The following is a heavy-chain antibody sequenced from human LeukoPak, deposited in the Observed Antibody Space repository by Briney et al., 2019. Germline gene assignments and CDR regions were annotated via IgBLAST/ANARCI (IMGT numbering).Heavy chain of an antibody. J-gene: IGHJ3*01. D-gene: IGHD3-22*01. CDR2: IIPELDVA. Sequence: ASVKVSCKAPGDNFSSYVITWVRQAPGQGLEWMGRIIPELDVANLAQVFKGRVTITADKSTNTAHMELSGLRSDDTAVYYCAREGVYSPDGSGYHWHAFDVWGKGTVVIVSS. V-gene: IGHV1-69*04. CDR3: AREGVYSPDGSGYHWHAFDV. CDR1: GDNFSSYV.